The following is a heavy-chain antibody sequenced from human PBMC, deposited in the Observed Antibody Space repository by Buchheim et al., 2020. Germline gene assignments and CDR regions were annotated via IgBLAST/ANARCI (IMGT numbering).Heavy chain of an antibody. V-gene: IGHV1-69*02. D-gene: IGHD3-22*01. J-gene: IGHJ4*02. Sequence: QVQLVQSGAEVKKPWSSVKVSCKASGGTFSSYTISWVRQAPGQGLEWMGRIIPILGIANYAQKFQGRVTITAAKSTSTAYMELSSLRSEDTAVYYCAAHYYDSSGYYPRWDYWGQGTL. CDR2: IIPILGIA. CDR3: AAHYYDSSGYYPRWDY. CDR1: GGTFSSYT.